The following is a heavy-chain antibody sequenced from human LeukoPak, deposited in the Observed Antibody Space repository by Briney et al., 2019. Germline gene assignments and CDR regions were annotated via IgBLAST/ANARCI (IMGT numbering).Heavy chain of an antibody. D-gene: IGHD3-22*01. CDR3: AKENWVYNWKYDSSGSGINY. CDR1: GFTFSSYG. V-gene: IGHV3-23*01. Sequence: PGGSLRLSCAASGFTFSSYGMSWVRQAPGRGLEWVSAIRGSGGSTYYADSVKGRFTISRDNSKNTLYLQMNSLRAEDTAVYYCAKENWVYNWKYDSSGSGINYWGQGTRVTVSS. CDR2: IRGSGGST. J-gene: IGHJ4*02.